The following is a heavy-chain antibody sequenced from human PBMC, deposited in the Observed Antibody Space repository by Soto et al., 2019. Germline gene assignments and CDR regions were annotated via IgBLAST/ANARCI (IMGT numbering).Heavy chain of an antibody. CDR1: GYTFTGYY. Sequence: ASVKVSCKASGYTFTGYYIHWVRQAPGQGLEWMGWINPNSGATNYAQKLQGWVTMTRDTSISTAYMELSSLRSDDTALYYCARAVVTTTPNFDYWGQGTLVTVSS. CDR3: ARAVVTTTPNFDY. J-gene: IGHJ4*02. CDR2: INPNSGAT. D-gene: IGHD5-12*01. V-gene: IGHV1-2*04.